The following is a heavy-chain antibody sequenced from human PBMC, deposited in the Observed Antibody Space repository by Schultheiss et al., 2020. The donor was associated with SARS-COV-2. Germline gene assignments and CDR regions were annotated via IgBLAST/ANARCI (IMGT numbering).Heavy chain of an antibody. D-gene: IGHD1-26*01. CDR1: GFTFSSYA. CDR3: ARDDDLGSYSDFDY. V-gene: IGHV3-48*04. Sequence: GGSLRLSCAASGFTFSSYAMSWVRQAPGKGLEWVSYISSSGSTIYYADSVKGRFTISRDNAKNSLYLQMNSLRAEDTAVYYCARDDDLGSYSDFDYWGQGTLVTVSS. CDR2: ISSSGSTI. J-gene: IGHJ4*02.